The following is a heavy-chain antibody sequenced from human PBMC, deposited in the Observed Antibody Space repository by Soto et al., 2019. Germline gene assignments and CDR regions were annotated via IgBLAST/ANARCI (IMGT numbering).Heavy chain of an antibody. CDR3: ARVLRPDSSGYYVDY. J-gene: IGHJ4*02. D-gene: IGHD3-22*01. Sequence: GGSLRLSCAASGFTFSDYYMSWIRQAPGKGLEWVSYISSSSSYTNYADSVKGRFTISRDNAKNSLYLQMNSLRAEDTAVYYCARVLRPDSSGYYVDYWGQGTLVTVSS. CDR1: GFTFSDYY. V-gene: IGHV3-11*06. CDR2: ISSSSSYT.